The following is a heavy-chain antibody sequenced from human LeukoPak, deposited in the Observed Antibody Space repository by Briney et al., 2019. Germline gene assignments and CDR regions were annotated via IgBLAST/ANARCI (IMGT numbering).Heavy chain of an antibody. V-gene: IGHV3-53*01. J-gene: IGHJ3*02. CDR1: GFTVSTKY. Sequence: GGSLRLSCAASGFTVSTKYMSWVRQAPGKGLEWVSVIYSGGSTIYADSVKGRFTISRDNSKNTLYLQMNSLRAEDTAVYYCANIGYSSGYYLGAFDIWGQGTMVTVSS. CDR2: IYSGGST. CDR3: ANIGYSSGYYLGAFDI. D-gene: IGHD3-22*01.